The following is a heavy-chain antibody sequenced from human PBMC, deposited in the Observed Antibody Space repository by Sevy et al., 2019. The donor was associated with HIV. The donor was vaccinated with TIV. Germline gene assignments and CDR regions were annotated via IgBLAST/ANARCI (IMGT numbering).Heavy chain of an antibody. CDR2: IKQDGSEK. Sequence: GGSLRLSCAASGFTFSSYWMSWVRQAPGKGLEWVASIKQDGSEKYYVDSVKGRFTISRDNAKNSLYLQMNSLRAEDTAVYYCARDISDCTNGVCYLYYFDYWGQGTLVTVSS. J-gene: IGHJ4*02. CDR3: ARDISDCTNGVCYLYYFDY. V-gene: IGHV3-7*01. CDR1: GFTFSSYW. D-gene: IGHD2-8*01.